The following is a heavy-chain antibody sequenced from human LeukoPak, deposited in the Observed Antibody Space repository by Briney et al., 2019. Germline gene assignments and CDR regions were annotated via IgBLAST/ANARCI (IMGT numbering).Heavy chain of an antibody. D-gene: IGHD2-2*01. Sequence: SETLSLTCTVSGGSISSYYWSWIRQPAGKGLEWIGRIYTSGSTNYNPSLKSRVTMSVDTSKNQFSLKLSSVTAADTAVYYCARGPQLLWNYYYYGMDVWGQGTTVTVSS. V-gene: IGHV4-4*07. CDR3: ARGPQLLWNYYYYGMDV. J-gene: IGHJ6*02. CDR2: IYTSGST. CDR1: GGSISSYY.